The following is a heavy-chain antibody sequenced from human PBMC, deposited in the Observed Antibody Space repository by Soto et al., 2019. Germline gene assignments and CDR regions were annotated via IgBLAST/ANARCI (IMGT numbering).Heavy chain of an antibody. V-gene: IGHV4-61*01. CDR2: IYFTGST. J-gene: IGHJ5*02. Sequence: PSETLSLTCTVSGGAVSSGTYYWSWIRRPPGKGLEWIGHIYFTGSTNYNPSLKSRVTMSLDTSRNQFSLKLSSVTAADTAVYYRTRGPPRVQWFDPWGLGTLVTVSS. CDR3: TRGPPRVQWFDP. CDR1: GGAVSSGTYY.